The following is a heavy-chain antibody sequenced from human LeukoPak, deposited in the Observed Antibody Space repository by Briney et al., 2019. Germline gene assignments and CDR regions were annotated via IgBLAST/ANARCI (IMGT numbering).Heavy chain of an antibody. V-gene: IGHV3-30-3*01. CDR2: ISYDGSNK. Sequence: GRSLRLSCAASGFTFSSYAMHWVRQAPGKGLEWGAVISYDGSNKYYADSVKGRFTISRDNSKNTLYLQMNSLRAEDTAVYYCARDETLEGVTQVFDYWGQGTLVTVSS. CDR1: GFTFSSYA. CDR3: ARDETLEGVTQVFDY. J-gene: IGHJ4*02. D-gene: IGHD2-8*01.